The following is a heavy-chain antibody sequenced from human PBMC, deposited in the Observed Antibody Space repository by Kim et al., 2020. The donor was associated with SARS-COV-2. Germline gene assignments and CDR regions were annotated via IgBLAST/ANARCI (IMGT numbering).Heavy chain of an antibody. J-gene: IGHJ5*02. CDR3: ARDPSLYYYDSSGSNWFDP. Sequence: GGSLRLSCAASGFTFSDYYMSWIRQAPGKGLEWVSYISSSGSTIYYADSVKGRFTISRDNAKNSLYLQMNSLRAEDTAVYYCARDPSLYYYDSSGSNWFDPWGQGTLVTVSS. CDR1: GFTFSDYY. V-gene: IGHV3-11*01. CDR2: ISSSGSTI. D-gene: IGHD3-22*01.